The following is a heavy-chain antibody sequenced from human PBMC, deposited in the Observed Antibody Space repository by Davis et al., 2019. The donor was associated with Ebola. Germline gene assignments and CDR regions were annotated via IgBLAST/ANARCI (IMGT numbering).Heavy chain of an antibody. J-gene: IGHJ6*02. V-gene: IGHV1-8*01. CDR2: MNPNSGNT. D-gene: IGHD3-3*01. CDR3: ARAECDFWSGYPRYYYYYDMDV. Sequence: ASVKVSCKASGYTFTSYDINWVRQATGQGLEWMGWMNPNSGNTGYAQKFQGRVTMTRNTSISTAYMELSSLRSEDTGVYYCARAECDFWSGYPRYYYYYDMDVWGQGTTVTVSS. CDR1: GYTFTSYD.